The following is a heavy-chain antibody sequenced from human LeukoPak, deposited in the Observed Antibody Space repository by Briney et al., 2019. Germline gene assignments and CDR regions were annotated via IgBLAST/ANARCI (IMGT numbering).Heavy chain of an antibody. Sequence: PGGSLRLSCAASGFTFSSYGMHWVRQAPGKGLEWGAVISYDGSNKYYADSVKGRFTISRDNSKNTLYLQMNSLRADDTAVYYCAKTQGYYDAWGQGALVTVSS. D-gene: IGHD2-15*01. CDR2: ISYDGSNK. CDR1: GFTFSSYG. J-gene: IGHJ5*02. V-gene: IGHV3-30*18. CDR3: AKTQGYYDA.